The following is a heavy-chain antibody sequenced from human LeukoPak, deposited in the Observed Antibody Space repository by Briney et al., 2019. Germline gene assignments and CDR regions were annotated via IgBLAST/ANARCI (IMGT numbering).Heavy chain of an antibody. Sequence: GGSLRLSCAASGFTVSSNYMSWVRQAPGKGLEWVSVIYSGGSTYYADSVKGRFTISRDNSKNTLYLQMNSLRAEDAAVYYCARSNYYDSSGAFDYWGQGTLVTVSS. CDR2: IYSGGST. V-gene: IGHV3-66*02. CDR1: GFTVSSNY. D-gene: IGHD3-22*01. CDR3: ARSNYYDSSGAFDY. J-gene: IGHJ4*02.